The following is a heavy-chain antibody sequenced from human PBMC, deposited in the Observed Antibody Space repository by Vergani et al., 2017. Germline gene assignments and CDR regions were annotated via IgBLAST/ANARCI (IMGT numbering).Heavy chain of an antibody. V-gene: IGHV5-51*03. CDR3: ARPQGQGAVAGPDFFDS. CDR2: IYPGDSDT. CDR1: GYSFTSYW. D-gene: IGHD6-19*01. J-gene: IGHJ4*02. Sequence: EVQLVQSGAEVKTPGESLKISCKGSGYSFTSYWIGWVRQMPGKGLEWMGSIYPGDSDTRYSPSFQGQVTIPADKSISTAYLQWSSLKAADNAMSYCARPQGQGAVAGPDFFDSWGQGTLVTVSS.